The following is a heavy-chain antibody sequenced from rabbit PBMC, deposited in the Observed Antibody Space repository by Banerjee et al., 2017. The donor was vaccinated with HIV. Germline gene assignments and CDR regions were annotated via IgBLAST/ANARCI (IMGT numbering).Heavy chain of an antibody. J-gene: IGHJ4*01. CDR3: ARDLAGAIGWNFNL. Sequence: QEQLEESGGDLVKPGRSLTLTCTASGFSFSDKYVMCWVRQAPGKGLEWIGCINTSSGTTVYASWAKGRFTISKTSSTTVTLQMTSLTAADTATYFCARDLAGAIGWNFNLWGPGPLVTVS. D-gene: IGHD4-1*01. CDR1: GFSFSDKYV. CDR2: INTSSGTT. V-gene: IGHV1S45*01.